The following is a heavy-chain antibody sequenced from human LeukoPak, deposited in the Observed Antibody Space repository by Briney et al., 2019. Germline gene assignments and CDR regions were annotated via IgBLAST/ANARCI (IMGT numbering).Heavy chain of an antibody. CDR3: ARARRSSTSLIGGMDV. V-gene: IGHV4-34*01. D-gene: IGHD2-2*01. J-gene: IGHJ6*02. Sequence: SETLSLTCAVYGGSFSGCYWSWIRQPPGKGLEWIGEINHSGSTNYNPSLKSRVTISVDTSKNQFSLKLSSVTAADTAVYYCARARRSSTSLIGGMDVWGQGTTVTVSS. CDR2: INHSGST. CDR1: GGSFSGCY.